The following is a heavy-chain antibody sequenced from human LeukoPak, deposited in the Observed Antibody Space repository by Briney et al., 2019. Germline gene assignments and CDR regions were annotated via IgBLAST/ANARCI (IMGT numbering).Heavy chain of an antibody. CDR2: ISSRSSYI. V-gene: IGHV3-21*01. CDR3: ARGSSTHGEYYFDY. J-gene: IGHJ4*02. D-gene: IGHD2-2*01. CDR1: AVTVKSYS. Sequence: GGSLRLSCAAAAVTVKSYSMDWVRQAPGKGLEWVSSISSRSSYIYYADSVKGRFTISRDNAKNTLYLQMTSMRTEDTIVLYCARGSSTHGEYYFDYWGQGTLVTVCS.